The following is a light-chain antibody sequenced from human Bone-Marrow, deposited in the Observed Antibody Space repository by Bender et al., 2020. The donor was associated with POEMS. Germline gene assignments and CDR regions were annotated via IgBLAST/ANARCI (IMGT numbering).Light chain of an antibody. CDR1: NSNIGTNY. V-gene: IGLV1-51*02. CDR3: GTWDSSLSVGV. CDR2: SSH. J-gene: IGLJ3*02. Sequence: QSVLTQPPSASGTPGQRVTISCSGSNSNIGTNYVYWYQLLPGTAPKLLIYSSHRRPSEVPGRFSGSKSGTSVTLDITGVQTGDEAHYYCGTWDSSLSVGVFGGGTKVTVL.